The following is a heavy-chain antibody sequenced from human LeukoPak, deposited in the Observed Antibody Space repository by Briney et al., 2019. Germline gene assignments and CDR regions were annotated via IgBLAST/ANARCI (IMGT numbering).Heavy chain of an antibody. CDR1: GGSISSSSYY. CDR2: IYSTGST. D-gene: IGHD6-13*01. CDR3: ARVAPAAGSDY. Sequence: SETLSLTCTVSGGSISSSSYYWAWIRQPPGKGLEWLGNIYSTGSTNYNPSLRSRVTISVDTSKNQFSLKLTSVTATDTAVYYCARVAPAAGSDYWGQGTLVIVSS. V-gene: IGHV4-39*07. J-gene: IGHJ4*02.